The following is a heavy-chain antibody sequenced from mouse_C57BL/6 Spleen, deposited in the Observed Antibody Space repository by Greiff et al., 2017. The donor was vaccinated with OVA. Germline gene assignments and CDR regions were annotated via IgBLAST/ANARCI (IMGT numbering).Heavy chain of an antibody. CDR2: INPNNGGT. J-gene: IGHJ2*01. Sequence: VQLKQSGPELVKPGASVKIPCKASGYTFTDYNMDWVKQSHGKSLEWIGDINPNNGGTIYNQKFKGKATLTVDKSSSTAYMELRSLTSEDTAVYYCARATRVSPYYFDYWGQGTTLTVSS. CDR1: GYTFTDYN. V-gene: IGHV1-18*01. CDR3: ARATRVSPYYFDY. D-gene: IGHD1-1*01.